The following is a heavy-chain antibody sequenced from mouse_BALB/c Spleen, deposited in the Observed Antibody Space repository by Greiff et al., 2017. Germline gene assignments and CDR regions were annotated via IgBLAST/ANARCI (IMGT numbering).Heavy chain of an antibody. CDR3: ARRESYGYDGGWFAY. V-gene: IGHV3-6*02. CDR2: ISYDGSN. CDR1: GYSITSGYY. J-gene: IGHJ3*01. D-gene: IGHD2-2*01. Sequence: EVKLEESGPGLVKPSQSLSLTCSVTGYSITSGYYWNWIRQFPGNKLEWMGYISYDGSNNYNPSLKNRISITRDTSKNQFFLKLNSVTTEDTATYYCARRESYGYDGGWFAYWGQGTLVTVSA.